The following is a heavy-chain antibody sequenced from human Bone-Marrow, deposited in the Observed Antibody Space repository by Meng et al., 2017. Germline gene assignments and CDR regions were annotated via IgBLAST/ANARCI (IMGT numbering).Heavy chain of an antibody. D-gene: IGHD3-10*01. CDR1: GGSFSGYY. J-gene: IGHJ5*02. CDR3: ARAQVYYYGSGSYYNSPFDP. Sequence: GSLRLSCAVYGGSFSGYYWSWIRQPPGKGLEWIGSIYYSGSTYYNPSLKSRVTISVDTSKNQFSLKLSSVTAADTAVYYCARAQVYYYGSGSYYNSPFDPWGQGTLVTVSS. CDR2: IYYSGST. V-gene: IGHV4-34*01.